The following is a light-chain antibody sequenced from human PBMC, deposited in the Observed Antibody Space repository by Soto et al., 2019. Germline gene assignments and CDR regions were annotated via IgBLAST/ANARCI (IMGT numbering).Light chain of an antibody. Sequence: QSVLTQPPSVSGAPGERVTISCTGSSSDIGAGYRVRWYQQVPGTAPKLLIYSNNQRPSGVPDRFSGSKSGTSASLAISGLQSEDEADYYCAAWDDSLNGPVVFGGGTKVTVL. CDR1: SSDIGAGYR. V-gene: IGLV1-44*01. CDR3: AAWDDSLNGPVV. CDR2: SNN. J-gene: IGLJ2*01.